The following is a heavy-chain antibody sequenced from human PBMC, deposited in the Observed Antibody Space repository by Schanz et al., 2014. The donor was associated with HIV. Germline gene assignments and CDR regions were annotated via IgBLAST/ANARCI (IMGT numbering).Heavy chain of an antibody. CDR1: GFTFDDYA. CDR3: ARDMGLLWFGESPGDLRGGMDV. D-gene: IGHD3-10*01. J-gene: IGHJ6*04. V-gene: IGHV3-9*01. Sequence: EVQLVQSGGGLVQPGRSLRLSCAASGFTFDDYAMHWVRQAPGKGLEWVSGISWNSGSIGYADTVKGRFTISRDNAKNSLNLQMNSLRPEDTALYYCARDMGLLWFGESPGDLRGGMDVWGEGTTVTVSS. CDR2: ISWNSGSI.